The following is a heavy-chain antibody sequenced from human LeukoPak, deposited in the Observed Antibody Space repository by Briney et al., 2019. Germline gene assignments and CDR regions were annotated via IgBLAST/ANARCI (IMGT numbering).Heavy chain of an antibody. CDR1: GDSITSYY. Sequence: PSEALSLTCTVSGDSITSYYWSWIRQPPGKGLEWIGYIYYSGGTNYNPSLKSRVTTSVDTSKNQFSLKLSSVTAADTAVYYCARRINYFDYWGQGILVTVSS. V-gene: IGHV4-59*08. J-gene: IGHJ4*02. D-gene: IGHD2-15*01. CDR2: IYYSGGT. CDR3: ARRINYFDY.